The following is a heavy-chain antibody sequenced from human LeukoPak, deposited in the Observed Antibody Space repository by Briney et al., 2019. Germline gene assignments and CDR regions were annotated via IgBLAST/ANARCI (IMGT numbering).Heavy chain of an antibody. Sequence: PSETLSLTCTVSGGSISSSSYYWGWIRQPPGKGLEWIGSIYYSGSTYYNPSLKSRVTISVDTSKNQFSLKLSSVTAADTAVYYCARGGDYYGSGSYFKPPIYNWFDPWGQGTLVTVSS. J-gene: IGHJ5*02. CDR1: GGSISSSSYY. CDR3: ARGGDYYGSGSYFKPPIYNWFDP. V-gene: IGHV4-39*07. CDR2: IYYSGST. D-gene: IGHD3-10*01.